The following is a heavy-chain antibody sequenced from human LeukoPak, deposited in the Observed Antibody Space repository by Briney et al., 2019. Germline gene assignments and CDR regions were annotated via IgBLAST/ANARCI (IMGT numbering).Heavy chain of an antibody. D-gene: IGHD3-10*01. Sequence: GGSLRLSCAASGFTFSTYSMYWVRQAPGKGLEWVSSIGSSSSYIYYADSVKGRFTISRENAKNSLYLQMNSLRAEDTAMYYCARAEGSGSRERFDYWGQGTLVTVSS. CDR3: ARAEGSGSRERFDY. CDR1: GFTFSTYS. J-gene: IGHJ4*02. CDR2: IGSSSSYI. V-gene: IGHV3-21*01.